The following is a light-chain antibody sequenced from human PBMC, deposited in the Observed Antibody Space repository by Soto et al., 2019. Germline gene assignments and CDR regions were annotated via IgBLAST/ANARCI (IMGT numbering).Light chain of an antibody. Sequence: QSVLTQPPSASGSPGQSVTISCTGTSSDVGGYNYVSWYQQHPGKAPKLMIYEVSKRPSGVPDRFSGSKSGNTASLTVSGLQAEDEADYYCSSYAGSNNYVFGTGTKQTVL. CDR1: SSDVGGYNY. J-gene: IGLJ1*01. CDR2: EVS. CDR3: SSYAGSNNYV. V-gene: IGLV2-8*01.